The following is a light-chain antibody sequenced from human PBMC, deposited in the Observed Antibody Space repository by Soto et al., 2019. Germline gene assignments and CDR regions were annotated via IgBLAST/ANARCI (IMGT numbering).Light chain of an antibody. V-gene: IGLV1-47*01. J-gene: IGLJ1*01. CDR2: KNN. CDR3: AAWDDSLSGYG. Sequence: QPALTQPPSASGTPGQRVTISCSGSSSNNGSNYVYWCQQLPGKAPKILIYKNNLRPSGVPDRFSGSKSGTSASLAISGLRSEDEADYYCAAWDDSLSGYGFGTGTKVTVL. CDR1: SSNNGSNY.